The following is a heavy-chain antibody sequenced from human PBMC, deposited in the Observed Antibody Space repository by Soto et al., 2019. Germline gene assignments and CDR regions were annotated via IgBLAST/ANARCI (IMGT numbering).Heavy chain of an antibody. Sequence: QVQLQQWGAGLLKPSETLSLTCAVYGGSFSGYYWSWIRQPPGKGLEWIGEINHSGSTNYNPSLKSRVTISVDTSKNQFSLKLSSVTAADTAVYYCARGGIVVVPAARRIDYWGQGTLVTVSS. D-gene: IGHD2-2*01. CDR2: INHSGST. CDR3: ARGGIVVVPAARRIDY. J-gene: IGHJ4*02. CDR1: GGSFSGYY. V-gene: IGHV4-34*01.